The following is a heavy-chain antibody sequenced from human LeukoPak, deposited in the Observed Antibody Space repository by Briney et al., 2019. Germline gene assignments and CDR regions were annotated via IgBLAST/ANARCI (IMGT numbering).Heavy chain of an antibody. D-gene: IGHD5-24*01. CDR3: ARARGATIFQSAFDI. V-gene: IGHV4-59*01. Sequence: SETLSLTCTVSGGSISSYYWSWIRQPPGKGLEWIGYIYNSGSTNYNSSLKSRVAISADTSKNQFSLKLSSVTAADTAVYYCARARGATIFQSAFDIWGQGTMVTVSS. CDR2: IYNSGST. J-gene: IGHJ3*02. CDR1: GGSISSYY.